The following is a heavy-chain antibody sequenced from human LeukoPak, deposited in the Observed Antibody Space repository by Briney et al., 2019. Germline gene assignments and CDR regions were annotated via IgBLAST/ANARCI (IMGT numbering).Heavy chain of an antibody. CDR2: IYYSGST. CDR1: GDSISSYY. J-gene: IGHJ5*02. V-gene: IGHV4-59*12. D-gene: IGHD6-13*01. CDR3: ARVYSSSLVDWFDP. Sequence: SETLSLTCTVSGDSISSYYWSWIRQPPGKGLEWIGNIYYSGSTNYNPSLKSRVTLSVDTSKNQFSLKLSSVTAADTAVYYCARVYSSSLVDWFDPWGQGTLVTVSS.